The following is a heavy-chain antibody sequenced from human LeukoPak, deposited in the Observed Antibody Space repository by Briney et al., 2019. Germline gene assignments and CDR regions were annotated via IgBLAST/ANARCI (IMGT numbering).Heavy chain of an antibody. D-gene: IGHD3-16*01. V-gene: IGHV4-34*01. Sequence: SETLSLTCAVNGGSSSVYFCSWLRQSPGKGLEWVGEINGGGKTNYKPSLKSRVSMSVETCKNQFSLRLTSVTAADPAIYYCARRPYGLIRGIGGPTGHWFEAWGQGTLVSVSS. CDR3: ARRPYGLIRGIGGPTGHWFEA. J-gene: IGHJ5*02. CDR1: GGSSSVYF. CDR2: INGGGKT.